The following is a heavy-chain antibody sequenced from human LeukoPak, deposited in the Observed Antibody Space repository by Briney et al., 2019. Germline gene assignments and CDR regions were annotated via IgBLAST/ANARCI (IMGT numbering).Heavy chain of an antibody. Sequence: PGGSLRLSCAASGFTFSSYWMHWVRQAPGKGLVWVSRINSDGSSTIYADSVKGRFTISRDNAKNSMYLQMNSLRADDTAVYYCARGGPTWSGESPEDYWGQGTLVTVSS. CDR3: ARGGPTWSGESPEDY. CDR1: GFTFSSYW. V-gene: IGHV3-74*01. D-gene: IGHD3-10*01. J-gene: IGHJ4*02. CDR2: INSDGSST.